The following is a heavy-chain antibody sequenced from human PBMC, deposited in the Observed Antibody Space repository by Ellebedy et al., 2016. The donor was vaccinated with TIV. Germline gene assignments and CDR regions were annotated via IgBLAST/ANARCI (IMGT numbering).Heavy chain of an antibody. J-gene: IGHJ4*02. CDR1: GGSISSGGNY. CDR2: FYYSGST. D-gene: IGHD6-19*01. Sequence: MPSETLSLTCTVSGGSISSGGNYWTWLRQHPGKGLEWIGFFYYSGSTYNNPSLSSRVTMSVDTSKNQFSLNLTSVTAADTAMYYCARGSGWYDPFDLWGQGTLVTVSS. V-gene: IGHV4-31*03. CDR3: ARGSGWYDPFDL.